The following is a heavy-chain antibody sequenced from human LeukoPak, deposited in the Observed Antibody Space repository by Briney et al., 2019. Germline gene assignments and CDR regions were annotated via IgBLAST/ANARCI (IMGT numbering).Heavy chain of an antibody. Sequence: GGSLRLSCAASGFTFSDFYMSWVRQAPGKGLEWISYISSSVRITHYTDSVKGRFTISKDNAKNSLYLVMDSLRAKDTAVYFCARDLGTQEYFDYWGQGSRVSVSS. CDR3: ARDLGTQEYFDY. J-gene: IGHJ4*02. CDR1: GFTFSDFY. D-gene: IGHD1-1*01. V-gene: IGHV3-11*01. CDR2: ISSSVRIT.